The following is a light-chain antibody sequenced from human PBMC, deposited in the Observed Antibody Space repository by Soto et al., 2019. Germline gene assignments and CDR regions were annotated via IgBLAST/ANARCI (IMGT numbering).Light chain of an antibody. V-gene: IGKV2-28*01. J-gene: IGKJ1*01. Sequence: DIVMTQSPLSLPVTPGEPASISCRSSQSLLHSNGYTYLDWYLQKPGQSPQLLIYLGSNRASGVPDRFSVSGSGTDFTLKISRVEAEDVGVYYCMQALQTPAFGQGTKVEIK. CDR2: LGS. CDR3: MQALQTPA. CDR1: QSLLHSNGYTY.